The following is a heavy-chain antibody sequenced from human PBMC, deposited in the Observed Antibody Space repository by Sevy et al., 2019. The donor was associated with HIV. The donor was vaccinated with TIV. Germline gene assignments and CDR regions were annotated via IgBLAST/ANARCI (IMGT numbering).Heavy chain of an antibody. Sequence: GGFLRLSCTASGFTFDDYTMSWFRQAPGKGLEWVGFIRSKAYGGTTEYAASVKGRFTISRDDSKSIAFLQMNSLKTEDTAVLFCTRDLGYYDSSRMYDYWGQGTLVTVSS. CDR3: TRDLGYYDSSRMYDY. CDR1: GFTFDDYT. CDR2: IRSKAYGGTT. D-gene: IGHD3-22*01. V-gene: IGHV3-49*03. J-gene: IGHJ4*02.